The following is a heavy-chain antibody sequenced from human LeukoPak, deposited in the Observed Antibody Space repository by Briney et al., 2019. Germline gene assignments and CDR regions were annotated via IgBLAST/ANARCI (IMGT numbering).Heavy chain of an antibody. J-gene: IGHJ6*03. D-gene: IGHD2-15*01. CDR3: TRALGYCSGGSCYSLDYYYYMDV. V-gene: IGHV3-73*01. Sequence: QTGGSLRLSCAASGFTFSGSAMHWVRQASGKGLEWVGRIRSKANSYATAYAASVKGRFTVSRDDSKNTAYLQMNSLKTEDTAVYYCTRALGYCSGGSCYSLDYYYYMDVWGKGTTVTVSS. CDR1: GFTFSGSA. CDR2: IRSKANSYAT.